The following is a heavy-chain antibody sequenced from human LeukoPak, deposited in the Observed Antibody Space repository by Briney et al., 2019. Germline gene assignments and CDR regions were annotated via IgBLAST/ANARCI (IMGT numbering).Heavy chain of an antibody. J-gene: IGHJ3*02. CDR3: ARDSTTDAFDI. CDR2: ISGTSSYI. Sequence: GGSLRLSCAASGFAFSNYNMNWVRQAPGKGLEWVSSISGTSSYIYYADPVKGRFTISRDNAKNSLYLQMNSLRAEDTAVYYCARDSTTDAFDIWGQGTMVTVSS. D-gene: IGHD4-11*01. V-gene: IGHV3-21*01. CDR1: GFAFSNYN.